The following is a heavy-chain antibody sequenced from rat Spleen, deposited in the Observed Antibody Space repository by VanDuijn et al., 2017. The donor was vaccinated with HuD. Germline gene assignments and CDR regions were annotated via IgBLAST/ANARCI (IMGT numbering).Heavy chain of an antibody. Sequence: EVQLVESDGGLVQPGRSLKLSCAASGFTVSDYYMAWVRQAPTKGLEWVATISFDGRNTYSRDSVKGRFTISRDNAKSTLYLQMDSLRSEDTATYYCAREYRYHFDYWVQGVMVTVSS. J-gene: IGHJ2*01. CDR2: ISFDGRNT. CDR3: AREYRYHFDY. V-gene: IGHV5-29*01. CDR1: GFTVSDYY. D-gene: IGHD1-5*01.